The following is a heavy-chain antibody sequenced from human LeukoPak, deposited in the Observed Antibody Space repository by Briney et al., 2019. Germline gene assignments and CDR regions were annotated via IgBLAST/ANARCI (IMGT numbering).Heavy chain of an antibody. Sequence: PGGSLRLSCEASGFTFNIHWMNWVRQAPGKGLEWLANIRPDGSEKVYVDSVRGQFTISRDNTKNSVYLQMNNLRSEDSAVYYCSGRSGFSSFYWGQGIRVTVSS. V-gene: IGHV3-7*01. J-gene: IGHJ4*02. CDR1: GFTFNIHW. CDR3: SGRSGFSSFY. D-gene: IGHD2-2*01. CDR2: IRPDGSEK.